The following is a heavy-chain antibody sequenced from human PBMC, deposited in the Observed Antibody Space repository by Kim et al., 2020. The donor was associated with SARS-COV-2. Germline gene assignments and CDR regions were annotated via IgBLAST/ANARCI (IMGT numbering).Heavy chain of an antibody. CDR3: AREDVTGTIYYGMDV. D-gene: IGHD1-7*01. CDR1: GFTVSSNY. J-gene: IGHJ6*02. Sequence: GGSLRLSCAASGFTVSSNYMSWVRQAPGKGLEWVSVIYSGGSTYYADSVKGRFTISRDNSKNTLYLQMNSLRAEDTAVYYCAREDVTGTIYYGMDVWGQGTTVTVSS. V-gene: IGHV3-53*01. CDR2: IYSGGST.